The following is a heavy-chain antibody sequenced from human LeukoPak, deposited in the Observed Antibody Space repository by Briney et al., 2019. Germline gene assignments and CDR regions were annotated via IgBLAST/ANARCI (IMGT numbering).Heavy chain of an antibody. Sequence: PSQTLSLTCAVSGGSISSGGYSWSWIRRPPGKGLEWIGYIYHSGSTYYNPSLKSRVTISVDRSKNQFSLKLSSVTAADTAVYYCTKGDKGAFDIWGQGTMVTVSS. D-gene: IGHD5-24*01. V-gene: IGHV4-30-2*01. CDR1: GGSISSGGYS. CDR2: IYHSGST. J-gene: IGHJ3*02. CDR3: TKGDKGAFDI.